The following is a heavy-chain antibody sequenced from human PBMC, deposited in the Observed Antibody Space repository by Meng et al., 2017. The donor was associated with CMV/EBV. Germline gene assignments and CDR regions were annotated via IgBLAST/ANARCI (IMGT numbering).Heavy chain of an antibody. Sequence: GSLRLSCAASGFTFSSYWMSWVRQAPGKGLEWVANRKQDGSEKYYVDSVKGRFTISRDKAKNSLYLQMNSLRAEDTAVYYCARDGYSSSWHYWGQGTLVTVSS. CDR3: ARDGYSSSWHY. J-gene: IGHJ4*02. V-gene: IGHV3-7*01. CDR2: RKQDGSEK. D-gene: IGHD6-6*01. CDR1: GFTFSSYW.